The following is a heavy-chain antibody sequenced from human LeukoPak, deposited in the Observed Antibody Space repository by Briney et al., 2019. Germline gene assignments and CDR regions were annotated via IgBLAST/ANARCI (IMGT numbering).Heavy chain of an antibody. V-gene: IGHV3-7*01. CDR1: EFSFETYW. D-gene: IGHD5-24*01. Sequence: GGSLRLSCVALEFSFETYWMSWVRQAPGKGPEWVANINEDGSEKHYVGSVRGRFTISRDNADNSLHLQMNSLRPEDMAVYYCARGETMDVCGKGTTVTVSS. CDR3: ARGETMDV. J-gene: IGHJ6*03. CDR2: INEDGSEK.